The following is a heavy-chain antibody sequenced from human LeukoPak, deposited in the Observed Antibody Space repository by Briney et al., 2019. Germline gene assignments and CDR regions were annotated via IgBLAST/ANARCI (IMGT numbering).Heavy chain of an antibody. CDR1: GGSISSYY. CDR3: ASRGLTGTYDY. J-gene: IGHJ4*02. V-gene: IGHV4-4*09. CDR2: IYTSGST. Sequence: SETLSLTCTVSGGSISSYYWSWIRQPPGKGLEWIGYIYTSGSTNYNPSLKSRVTISVDTSKNQFSLKLSSVTAADTAVYYCASRGLTGTYDYWGQGTLVTVSS. D-gene: IGHD1-7*01.